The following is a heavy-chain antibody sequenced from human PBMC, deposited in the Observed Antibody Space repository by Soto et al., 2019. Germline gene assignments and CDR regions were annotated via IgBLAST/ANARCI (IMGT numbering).Heavy chain of an antibody. CDR1: GGSISSGDYY. CDR3: ARIVPAAILGGWFDP. V-gene: IGHV4-30-4*01. D-gene: IGHD2-2*01. Sequence: SETLSLTCTVSGGSISSGDYYWIWIRHPPGKGLEWIGYIYYSGSTYYNPSLKSRVTISVDTSKNQFSLKLSSVTAADTAVYYCARIVPAAILGGWFDPWGQGTLVTVSS. CDR2: IYYSGST. J-gene: IGHJ5*02.